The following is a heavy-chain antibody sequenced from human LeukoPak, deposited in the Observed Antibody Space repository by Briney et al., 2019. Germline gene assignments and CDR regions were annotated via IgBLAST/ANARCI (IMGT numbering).Heavy chain of an antibody. CDR3: HYYDSSGYTTY. CDR2: INPNSGGT. J-gene: IGHJ4*02. V-gene: IGHV1-2*02. D-gene: IGHD3-22*01. Sequence: ASVKVSCKASGYTFTGYYMHWVRQAPGQGLEWIGWINPNSGGTNYAQKFQGRVTMTRDTSISTAYMELSRLRSDDTAVYYCHYYDSSGYTTYWGQGTLVTVSS. CDR1: GYTFTGYY.